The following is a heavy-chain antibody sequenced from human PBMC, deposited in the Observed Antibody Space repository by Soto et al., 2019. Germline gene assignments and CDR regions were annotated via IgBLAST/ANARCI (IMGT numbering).Heavy chain of an antibody. CDR2: IYYSGST. V-gene: IGHV4-31*03. CDR3: ARDLRYGDYESYGMDV. J-gene: IGHJ6*02. Sequence: QVQLQESGPGLVKPSQTLSLTCTVSGGSISSGGYYWSWIRQHPGKGLEWIGYIYYSGSTYYNPSLKSRVTISVDTSKNQFSLKLRSVTAADTAVYYCARDLRYGDYESYGMDVWGQGTTVTVSS. CDR1: GGSISSGGYY. D-gene: IGHD4-17*01.